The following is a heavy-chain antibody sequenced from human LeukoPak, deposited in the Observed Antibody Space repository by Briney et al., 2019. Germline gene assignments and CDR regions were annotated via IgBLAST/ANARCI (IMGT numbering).Heavy chain of an antibody. Sequence: SETLSLTCAVYGGSLGGYYWSWIRQPPGKGLEWIGEINHSGSTNYNTSLKSRVTISVDTSKNQFSLKLSSVTAADTAVYYCARGVGWYCSGGSCYWDYWGQGTLVTVSS. CDR3: ARGVGWYCSGGSCYWDY. V-gene: IGHV4-34*01. CDR2: INHSGST. D-gene: IGHD2-15*01. J-gene: IGHJ4*02. CDR1: GGSLGGYY.